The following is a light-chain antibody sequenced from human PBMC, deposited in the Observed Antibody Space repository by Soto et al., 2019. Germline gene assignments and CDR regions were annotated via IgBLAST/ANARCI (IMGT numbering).Light chain of an antibody. Sequence: QSVLTQPPSASGTPGQRVTISCSGSSSNIGSNIVSWYQQLPGAAPKLLIYNDNQRPSGVPDRFSGSRSGTSASLAISGPQSEDEADYYCAAWDDSLTGSWVFGGGTQLTVL. CDR2: NDN. CDR3: AAWDDSLTGSWV. CDR1: SSNIGSNI. V-gene: IGLV1-44*01. J-gene: IGLJ3*02.